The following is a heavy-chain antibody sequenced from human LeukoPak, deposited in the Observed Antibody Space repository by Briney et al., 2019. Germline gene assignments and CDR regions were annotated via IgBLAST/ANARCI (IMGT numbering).Heavy chain of an antibody. CDR1: GFIFSNYY. D-gene: IGHD5-12*01. CDR3: VRAFGGYDSQRFYYNMDV. Sequence: GGSLRLSCAASGFIFSNYYLNWVRQAPGKGLEWVSCIHGSASYNYYADSVKGRFTISRDSAKNSLYLEMSSLRVEDTAVYYCVRAFGGYDSQRFYYNMDVWGKGTTVTVSS. CDR2: IHGSASYN. V-gene: IGHV3-21*06. J-gene: IGHJ6*03.